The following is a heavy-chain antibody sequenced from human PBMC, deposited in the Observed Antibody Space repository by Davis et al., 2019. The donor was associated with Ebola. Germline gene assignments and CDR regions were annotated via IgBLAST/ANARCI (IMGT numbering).Heavy chain of an antibody. CDR2: TNEYGSIT. D-gene: IGHD6-19*01. CDR1: GFTFSSYS. J-gene: IGHJ4*02. Sequence: GESLKISCAASGFTFSSYSMNWVRQAPGRGLVWVARTNEYGSITNYADSVEGRFTISRDNAKNTLYLQMNSLGAEDTAIYYCGRDLSGMHDYWGQGTLVTVSS. CDR3: GRDLSGMHDY. V-gene: IGHV3-74*01.